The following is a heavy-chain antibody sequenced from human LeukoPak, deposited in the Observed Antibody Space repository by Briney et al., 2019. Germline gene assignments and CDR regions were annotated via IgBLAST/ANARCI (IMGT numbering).Heavy chain of an antibody. CDR2: ISAYNGNT. V-gene: IGHV1-18*01. Sequence: ASVKVSCKASGYIFTSYGISWVRQAPGQGLEWMGWISAYNGNTNYAQKLQGRVTMTTDTSTSTAYMELRSLRSDDTAVYYCARPYYDILTGRGDAFDIWGQGTMVTVSS. D-gene: IGHD3-9*01. J-gene: IGHJ3*02. CDR1: GYIFTSYG. CDR3: ARPYYDILTGRGDAFDI.